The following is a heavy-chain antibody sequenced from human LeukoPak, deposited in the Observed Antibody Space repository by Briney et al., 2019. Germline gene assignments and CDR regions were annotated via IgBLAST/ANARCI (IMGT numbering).Heavy chain of an antibody. CDR1: GGSINSYY. Sequence: SETLSLTCTVSGGSINSYYWSWIRQPPGKGLEWVGYIYYSGSTSYNPSLKSRVTISVDTSKNQFFLKLSSVTAADTAVYYCARYGPLNGHRYLDCWGQGTLVTVSS. D-gene: IGHD2-8*01. CDR2: IYYSGST. V-gene: IGHV4-59*01. CDR3: ARYGPLNGHRYLDC. J-gene: IGHJ4*02.